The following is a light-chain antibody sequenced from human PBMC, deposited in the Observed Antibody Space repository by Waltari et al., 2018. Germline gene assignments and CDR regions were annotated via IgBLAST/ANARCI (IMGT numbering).Light chain of an antibody. CDR2: WAS. CDR3: QQYYSTPYT. Sequence: DIVMTQSPDSLAVSLGERATINCKSSQSVLYSANNKHYLAWQQQKPGQPPKLLLYWASTREAGVPDRFSGSGSGTDFTLAISTLQAEDVAIYYCQQYYSTPYTFGQGTKLEIK. CDR1: QSVLYSANNKHY. V-gene: IGKV4-1*01. J-gene: IGKJ2*01.